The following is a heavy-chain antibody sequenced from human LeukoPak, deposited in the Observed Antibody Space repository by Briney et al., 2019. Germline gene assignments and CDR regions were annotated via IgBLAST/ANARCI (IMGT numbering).Heavy chain of an antibody. CDR3: ARDFVVVVAAIYYYYGLDV. J-gene: IGHJ6*02. D-gene: IGHD2-15*01. Sequence: ASVKVSCKPSVYTFTSYVISWVRQAPGQGVEWMGWISAYNGNTNYAQKLQGRVTITRDTSTSTAYMELRGRRSDDPAVYYCARDFVVVVAAIYYYYGLDVWGQGTTVTVSS. CDR1: VYTFTSYV. V-gene: IGHV1-18*01. CDR2: ISAYNGNT.